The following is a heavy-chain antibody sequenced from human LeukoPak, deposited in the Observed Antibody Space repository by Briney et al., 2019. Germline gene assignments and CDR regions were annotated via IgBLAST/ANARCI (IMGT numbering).Heavy chain of an antibody. CDR2: IIPIFGTA. CDR3: ARGRENSSGYYPPDYIFDY. CDR1: GGTFSSYA. Sequence: ASVKVSCKASGGTFSSYAISWVRQAPGQGLEWMVGIIPIFGTANYAQKFQGRVTITADESTSTDYMELCSLRSDDTAVYDCARGRENSSGYYPPDYIFDYWGQGTLVTVSS. V-gene: IGHV1-69*13. J-gene: IGHJ4*02. D-gene: IGHD3-22*01.